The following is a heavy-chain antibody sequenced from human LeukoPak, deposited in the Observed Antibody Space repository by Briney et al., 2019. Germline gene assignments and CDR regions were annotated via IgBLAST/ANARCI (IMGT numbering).Heavy chain of an antibody. CDR2: INPNSGGT. D-gene: IGHD3-10*01. V-gene: IGHV1-2*02. J-gene: IGHJ5*02. CDR3: ARLSGGSGSHYNPSGGWFDP. CDR1: GYTFTGYY. Sequence: ASVKVSCKASGYTFTGYYIHWVRQAPGQGLEWMGWINPNSGGTNCAQKFQGRVTMTRDTSISTAYLQWSSLKASDTAMYYCARLSGGSGSHYNPSGGWFDPWGQGTLVTVSS.